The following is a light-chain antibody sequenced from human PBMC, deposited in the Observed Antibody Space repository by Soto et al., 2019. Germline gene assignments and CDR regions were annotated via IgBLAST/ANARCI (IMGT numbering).Light chain of an antibody. J-gene: IGKJ1*01. Sequence: EIVFQQSPGTLSLSPGERATLSCRASQSVTSNYLAWYQQKPGQAPRILIFAASSRATGIPDKFSGSGSGTDFTLTISSLQPEDFATYYCQQSYSSPPTFGQGTKVDIK. V-gene: IGKV3-20*01. CDR3: QQSYSSPPT. CDR1: QSVTSNY. CDR2: AAS.